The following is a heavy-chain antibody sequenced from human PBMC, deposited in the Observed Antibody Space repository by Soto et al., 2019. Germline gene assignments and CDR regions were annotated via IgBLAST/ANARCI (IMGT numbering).Heavy chain of an antibody. Sequence: GGSLRLSCAPSGFTFSSYAMSWVRQAPWKGLEWVSAISGSGGSTYYADSVKGRFTISRDNSKNTLYLQMNSLRAEDTAVYYCAKNPAEWLVRVYFQHWGQGTLVTVSS. D-gene: IGHD6-19*01. J-gene: IGHJ1*01. V-gene: IGHV3-23*01. CDR1: GFTFSSYA. CDR2: ISGSGGST. CDR3: AKNPAEWLVRVYFQH.